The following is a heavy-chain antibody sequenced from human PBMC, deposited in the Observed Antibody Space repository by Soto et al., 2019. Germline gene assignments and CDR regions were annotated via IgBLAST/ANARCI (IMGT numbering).Heavy chain of an antibody. V-gene: IGHV4-31*03. CDR2: IYYSGST. CDR1: GVSISSGGYY. J-gene: IGHJ3*02. CDR3: ARESCSGGSCPGAFDI. Sequence: QVQLQESGPGLVKPSQTLSLTCTVSGVSISSGGYYWSWIRQHPGKGLEWIGYIYYSGSTYYIPSLKSRVTISVDTSKNQFSLKLSSVTAADTAVYYCARESCSGGSCPGAFDIWGQGTMVTVSS. D-gene: IGHD2-15*01.